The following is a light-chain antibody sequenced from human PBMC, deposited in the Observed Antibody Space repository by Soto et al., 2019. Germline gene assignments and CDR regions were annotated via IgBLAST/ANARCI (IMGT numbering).Light chain of an antibody. Sequence: IVFSEALGTLSLSPGEGATLSGRVSQSVSNSYLAGYQQKPGQAPRLLIYGASSRATGIPDRFSGSGSGTDFTLTISRLEPEDFAVYYCQQYCSTPRTFGQGTKVDI. CDR2: GAS. V-gene: IGKV3-20*01. CDR1: QSVSNSY. CDR3: QQYCSTPRT. J-gene: IGKJ1*01.